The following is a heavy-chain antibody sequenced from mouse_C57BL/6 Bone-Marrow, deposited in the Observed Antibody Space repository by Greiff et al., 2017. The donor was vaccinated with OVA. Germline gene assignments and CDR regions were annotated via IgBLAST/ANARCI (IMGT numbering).Heavy chain of an antibody. CDR2: ISDGGSYT. V-gene: IGHV5-4*01. CDR1: GFTFSSYA. J-gene: IGHJ2*01. CDR3: ARYYYGSSFDY. Sequence: EVQGVESGGGLVKPGGSLKLSCAASGFTFSSYAMSWVRQTPEKRLEWVATISDGGSYTYYPDNVKGRFTISRDNAKNNLYLQMSHLKSEDTAMYYCARYYYGSSFDYWGQGTTRTVSS. D-gene: IGHD1-1*01.